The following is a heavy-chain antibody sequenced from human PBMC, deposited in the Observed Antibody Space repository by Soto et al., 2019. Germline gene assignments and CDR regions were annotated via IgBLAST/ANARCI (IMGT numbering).Heavy chain of an antibody. CDR1: GGSFSGYY. J-gene: IGHJ3*02. D-gene: IGHD6-19*01. V-gene: IGHV4-34*01. Sequence: SETLSLTCAVYGGSFSGYYWSWIRQPPGKGLEWIGEINHSGSTNYNPSLKSRVTISVDTSKNQFSLKLSSVTAADTAVYYCARGGQWLVRFDAFDIWGQGTMVTVSS. CDR2: INHSGST. CDR3: ARGGQWLVRFDAFDI.